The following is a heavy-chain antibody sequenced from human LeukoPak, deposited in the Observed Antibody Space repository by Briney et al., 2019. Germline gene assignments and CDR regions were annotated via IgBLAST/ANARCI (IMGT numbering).Heavy chain of an antibody. CDR1: GYSISSAYY. Sequence: SETLSLTCTVSGYSISSAYYWSWIRQPPGKGLEWIGYIYYSGSTNYNPSLKSRVTISVDTSKNQFSLKLSSVTAADTAVYYCARDVAAALNWFDPWGQGTLVTVSS. D-gene: IGHD6-13*01. V-gene: IGHV4-59*01. J-gene: IGHJ5*02. CDR3: ARDVAAALNWFDP. CDR2: IYYSGST.